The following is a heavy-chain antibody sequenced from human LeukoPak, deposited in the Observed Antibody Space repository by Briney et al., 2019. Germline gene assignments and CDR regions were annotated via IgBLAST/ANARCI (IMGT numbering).Heavy chain of an antibody. D-gene: IGHD5-24*01. Sequence: KTSGTLSLTCAVSGGSISSSNWWSWVRQPPGKGLEWIGEIYHSGSTNYNPSLRSRVTISVDKSKNQFSLKLSSVTAADTAVYYCARGSRRDGYNLDYWGRGTLVTVSS. CDR2: IYHSGST. J-gene: IGHJ4*02. CDR1: GGSISSSNW. V-gene: IGHV4-4*02. CDR3: ARGSRRDGYNLDY.